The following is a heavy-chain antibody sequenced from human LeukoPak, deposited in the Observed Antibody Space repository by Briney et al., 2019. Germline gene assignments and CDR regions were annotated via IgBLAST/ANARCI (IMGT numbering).Heavy chain of an antibody. D-gene: IGHD1-7*01. Sequence: PGGSLRLSCAASGFTFNRRGMHWVRQAPGKGLEWVSAISGSGGSTHYADSVKGRFTISRDNSKNTLFLQMNSLRAEDTAVYYCAKDGKTRNWNYYQAKPVYWGQGTLVTVSS. CDR3: AKDGKTRNWNYYQAKPVY. V-gene: IGHV3-23*01. J-gene: IGHJ4*02. CDR1: GFTFNRRG. CDR2: ISGSGGST.